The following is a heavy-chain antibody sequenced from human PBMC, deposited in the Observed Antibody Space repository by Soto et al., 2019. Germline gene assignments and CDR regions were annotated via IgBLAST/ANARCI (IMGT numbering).Heavy chain of an antibody. CDR1: GFTVSSNY. CDR2: IYSGGNT. CDR3: ASFYRSSWYVHYYYYGMDV. D-gene: IGHD6-13*01. Sequence: EVQLVESGGGLVQPGGSLRLSCAASGFTVSSNYMSWVRQAPGKGLEWVSVIYSGGNTYYADSVKGRFTISRDNSKNTLYLQMNSLRAEDTAVYYCASFYRSSWYVHYYYYGMDVWGQGTTVTVSS. V-gene: IGHV3-66*01. J-gene: IGHJ6*02.